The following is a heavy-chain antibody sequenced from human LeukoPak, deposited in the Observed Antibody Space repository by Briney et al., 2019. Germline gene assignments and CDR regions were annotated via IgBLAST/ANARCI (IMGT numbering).Heavy chain of an antibody. D-gene: IGHD6-19*01. Sequence: GGSLRLSCAASGFTFTRYWMSWVRQAPGKGLEWVSYISSSGSTIYYADSVKGRFTISRDNAKNSLYLQMNSLRAEDTAVYYCARVSSGWYYFDYWGQGTLVTVSS. CDR2: ISSSGSTI. CDR3: ARVSSGWYYFDY. J-gene: IGHJ4*02. CDR1: GFTFTRYW. V-gene: IGHV3-48*03.